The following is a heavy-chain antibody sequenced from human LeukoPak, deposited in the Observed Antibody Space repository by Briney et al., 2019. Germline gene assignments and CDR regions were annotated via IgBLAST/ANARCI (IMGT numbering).Heavy chain of an antibody. V-gene: IGHV5-51*01. CDR3: ARQPDYCSSTSCHSRGGHALDY. J-gene: IGHJ4*02. D-gene: IGHD2-2*01. CDR1: GYSFTSYW. CDR2: IYPGDSDT. Sequence: GESLKISCKGSGYSFTSYWIGWVRQMPGKGLEWMGIIYPGDSDTRYSPSFQGQVTISADKSISTAYLQWSSLKASDTAMYYCARQPDYCSSTSCHSRGGHALDYWGQGTLVTVSS.